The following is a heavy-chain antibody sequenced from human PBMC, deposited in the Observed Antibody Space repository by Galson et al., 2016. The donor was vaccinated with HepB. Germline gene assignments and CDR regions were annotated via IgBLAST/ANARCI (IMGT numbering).Heavy chain of an antibody. Sequence: SLRLSCAASGFTFSSYWMSWARQAPGKGLEWVANIKQDGSEKYYVDSVKGRFTISRDNAKNSLYLQMDSLRVEDTAVYYCTREDIPAEGPFDYWGQGALVTISS. J-gene: IGHJ4*02. D-gene: IGHD6-13*01. V-gene: IGHV3-7*01. CDR2: IKQDGSEK. CDR3: TREDIPAEGPFDY. CDR1: GFTFSSYW.